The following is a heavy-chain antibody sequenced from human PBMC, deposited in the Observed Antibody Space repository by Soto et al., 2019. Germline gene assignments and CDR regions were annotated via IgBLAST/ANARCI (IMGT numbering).Heavy chain of an antibody. V-gene: IGHV3-30-3*01. Sequence: QVQLVESGGGVVQPGRSLRLSCAASGFTFSSYAMHWVRQAPGKGLEWVAVISYDGSNKYYADSVKGRFTISRDNSKNTLYLQMHSLRAEDTAVYYCATTGGGILYYFDYWGQGTLVTVSS. CDR3: ATTGGGILYYFDY. CDR2: ISYDGSNK. CDR1: GFTFSSYA. D-gene: IGHD2-15*01. J-gene: IGHJ4*02.